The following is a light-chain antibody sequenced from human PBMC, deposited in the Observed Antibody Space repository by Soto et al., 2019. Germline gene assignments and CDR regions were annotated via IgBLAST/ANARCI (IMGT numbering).Light chain of an antibody. CDR2: DDS. J-gene: IGLJ3*02. CDR3: QVWDSSDNHVV. V-gene: IGLV3-21*02. Sequence: SYELTQPPSVSVAPGLTARITCGGSKLGSESVHWYRQKPGQAPVLVVYDDSDRPSGIPERFSGSNSGHTATLTINRVEAGDEADYYCQVWDSSDNHVVFGGGTKLTVL. CDR1: KLGSES.